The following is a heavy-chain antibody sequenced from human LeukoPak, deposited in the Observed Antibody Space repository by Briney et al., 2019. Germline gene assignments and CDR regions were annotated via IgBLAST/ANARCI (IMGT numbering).Heavy chain of an antibody. V-gene: IGHV4-59*08. CDR1: GXSISSYY. D-gene: IGHD4-17*01. Sequence: PSXXXSXTXTXXGXSISSYYWSWIRQPPGKGLEWIGYIYYSGSTNYNPSLKSRVTISVDTSKNHFSLKLSSVTAADTAVYYCARNRAYGDYLDYWGQGXL. CDR3: ARNRAYGDYLDY. J-gene: IGHJ4*02. CDR2: IYYSGST.